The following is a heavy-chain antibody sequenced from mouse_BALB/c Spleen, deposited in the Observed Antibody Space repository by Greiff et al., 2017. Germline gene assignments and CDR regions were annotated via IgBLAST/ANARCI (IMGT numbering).Heavy chain of an antibody. D-gene: IGHD3-1*01. V-gene: IGHV3-6*02. CDR3: ARAGDPRYAMDY. CDR1: GYSITSGYY. Sequence: DVKLQESGPGLVKPSQSLSLTCSVTGYSITSGYYWNWIRQFPGNQLEWMGYISYDGSNNYNPSLKNRISITRDTSKNQFFLKLNSVTTEDTATYYCARAGDPRYAMDYWGQGTSVTVSS. CDR2: ISYDGSN. J-gene: IGHJ4*01.